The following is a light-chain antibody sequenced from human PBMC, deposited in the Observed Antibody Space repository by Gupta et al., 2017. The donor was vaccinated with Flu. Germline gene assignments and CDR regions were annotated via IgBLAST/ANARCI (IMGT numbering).Light chain of an antibody. J-gene: IGKJ1*01. CDR1: QSLVYSDGNTY. Sequence: DVVMTQSPLFMPVTLGQPASISCRSSQSLVYSDGNTYLHWFQQRSGLSPMRLIYKGSHRESGVPGRFSGSGSGTDFTLKISRVEAEDVGVYYCMQGSRWPWAFGQGTKVEIK. CDR3: MQGSRWPWA. CDR2: KGS. V-gene: IGKV2-30*01.